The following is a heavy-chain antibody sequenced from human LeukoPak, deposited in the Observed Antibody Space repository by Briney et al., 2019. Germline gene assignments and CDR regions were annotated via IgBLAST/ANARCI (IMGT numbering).Heavy chain of an antibody. Sequence: GGSLRLSCAASGFTFSSYWMHWVRQAPGKGLVWVSRINSDGNSITYADSVKGRFTISRDNAKNTLYLQMNSLRAEDTAVYYCAREVLRGASCQDYWGQGTLVTVS. CDR3: AREVLRGASCQDY. D-gene: IGHD2-15*01. V-gene: IGHV3-74*03. CDR1: GFTFSSYW. CDR2: INSDGNSI. J-gene: IGHJ4*02.